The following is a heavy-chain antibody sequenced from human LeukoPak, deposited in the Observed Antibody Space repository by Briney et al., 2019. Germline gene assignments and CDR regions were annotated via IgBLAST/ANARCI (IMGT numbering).Heavy chain of an antibody. CDR3: ARDFYDGFALDY. CDR2: IFSSSTYI. V-gene: IGHV3-21*03. Sequence: GGSLRLSCAASGFTFSHAWMSWVRQAPGKGLEWVSFIFSSSTYIYYTDSVKGRFTISRDNARNSLYLQMDNLRAEDTGVYYCARDFYDGFALDYWGQGTLVTVSS. CDR1: GFTFSHAW. J-gene: IGHJ4*02. D-gene: IGHD2/OR15-2a*01.